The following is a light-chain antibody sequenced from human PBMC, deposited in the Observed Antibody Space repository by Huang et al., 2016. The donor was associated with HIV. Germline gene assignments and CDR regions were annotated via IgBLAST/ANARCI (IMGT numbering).Light chain of an antibody. CDR1: QDITNF. Sequence: DIQMTQSPSSLSASVGDRVTITCRASQDITNFLSWYHQKPRKAPRVLIYDASNLEAGVPSRFSGSGSGTDFTFTISSLQPEDIGTYYCQQYDSLPYTFGQGTKLEIK. CDR2: DAS. J-gene: IGKJ2*01. CDR3: QQYDSLPYT. V-gene: IGKV1-33*01.